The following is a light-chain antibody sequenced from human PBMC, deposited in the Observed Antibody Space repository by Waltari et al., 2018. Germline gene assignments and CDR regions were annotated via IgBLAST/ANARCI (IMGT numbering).Light chain of an antibody. J-gene: IGLJ2*01. CDR2: QAS. CDR1: KLGDKY. CDR3: QAWDSSKVV. Sequence: SYELTQPPSVSVSPGQTASITCSGDKLGDKYACWYQQKPGQSPVLVIHQASNRPPGIPARFSGSNSGNTATLTISGTQAMDEADYYCQAWDSSKVVFGGGTKLTVL. V-gene: IGLV3-1*01.